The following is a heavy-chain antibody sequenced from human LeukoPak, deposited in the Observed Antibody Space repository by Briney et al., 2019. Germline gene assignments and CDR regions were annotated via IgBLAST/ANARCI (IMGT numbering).Heavy chain of an antibody. CDR2: IIKESSAT. CDR3: ARDFSYKGHDY. D-gene: IGHD1-14*01. CDR1: GVTLSDNY. Sequence: PGGSLRLSCASSGVTLSDNYMSWIRQAPGKGLEWVSHIIKESSATVYAASVKGRFTISRDNARNSLILQMNSLRAEDTAVYYFARDFSYKGHDYWGQGTLGSVSS. V-gene: IGHV3-11*01. J-gene: IGHJ4*02.